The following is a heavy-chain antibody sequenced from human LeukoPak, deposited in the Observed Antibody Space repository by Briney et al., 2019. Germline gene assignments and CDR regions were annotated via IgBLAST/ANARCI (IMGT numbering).Heavy chain of an antibody. J-gene: IGHJ4*02. CDR3: ARDLQYYFDC. CDR2: IRYDGSNK. Sequence: PGGSLRLSCVASGFTFSSYGIHWVRQAPGKGLEWVAFIRYDGSNKYHADSVKGRFTISRDNSKNTVYLQMNSLRAEDTAVYYCARDLQYYFDCWGQGTLVTVSS. V-gene: IGHV3-30*02. CDR1: GFTFSSYG.